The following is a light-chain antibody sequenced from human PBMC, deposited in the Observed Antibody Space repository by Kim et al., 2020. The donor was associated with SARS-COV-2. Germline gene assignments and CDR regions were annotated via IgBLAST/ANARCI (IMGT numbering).Light chain of an antibody. CDR2: DAY. Sequence: EIVLTQSPDTLSLSPGERATLPCRASQTVSSRSVNWYQQKPGQAPRLLIYDAYRRATGVPDRFRGSGSGTDFTLTISRLEPEDFAVYHCQQYGSLPWTFGQGAKVDIK. J-gene: IGKJ1*01. CDR1: QTVSSRS. V-gene: IGKV3-20*01. CDR3: QQYGSLPWT.